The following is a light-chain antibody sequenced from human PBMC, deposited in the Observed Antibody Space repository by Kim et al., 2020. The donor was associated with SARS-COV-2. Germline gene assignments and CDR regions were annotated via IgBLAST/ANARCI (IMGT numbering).Light chain of an antibody. J-gene: IGKJ3*01. CDR1: QGISTY. CDR3: QQLNSFPPV. CDR2: DAT. V-gene: IGKV1-9*01. Sequence: SSVGDRVTITCRASQGISTYLAWYQKKPGKTPNLLIYDATTLQSGVPSRFSGGGSGTDFTLTISSLQPEDFATYYCQQLNSFPPVFGPGTKVDIK.